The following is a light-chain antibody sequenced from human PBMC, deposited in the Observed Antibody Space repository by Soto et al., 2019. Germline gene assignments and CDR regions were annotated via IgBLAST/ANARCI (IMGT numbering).Light chain of an antibody. Sequence: DIQMTQSPSTLSASVGDRVTITCRASQSISSWLAWYQQKPGKAPKLLIYKASSLESGVPSRFSGSGSGTEFTLTISSLQPDDFATYYCQKYNSYPITFGQGKRLEIK. V-gene: IGKV1-5*03. CDR3: QKYNSYPIT. J-gene: IGKJ5*01. CDR1: QSISSW. CDR2: KAS.